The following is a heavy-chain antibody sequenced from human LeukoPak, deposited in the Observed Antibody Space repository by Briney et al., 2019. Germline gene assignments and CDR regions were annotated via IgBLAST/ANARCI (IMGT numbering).Heavy chain of an antibody. Sequence: ASVKVSCKASGYTFTGYYMHWVRQAPGQGLEWMGWINPNSGGTNYAQKFQGRVTMTRDTSISTAYMELSRLRSDDTAVYYCARDLKPYYDFWSGSSGMDAWGQGTTVTVSS. J-gene: IGHJ6*02. CDR2: INPNSGGT. CDR1: GYTFTGYY. D-gene: IGHD3-3*01. CDR3: ARDLKPYYDFWSGSSGMDA. V-gene: IGHV1-2*02.